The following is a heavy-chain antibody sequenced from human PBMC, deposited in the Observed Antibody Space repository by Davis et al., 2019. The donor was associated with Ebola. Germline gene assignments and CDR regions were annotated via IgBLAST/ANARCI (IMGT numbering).Heavy chain of an antibody. V-gene: IGHV3-30*18. CDR3: AKIGRGD. Sequence: GGSLRLSCAASGFTFSSYWMSWVRQAPGKGLEWVAVISYDGSKTYYGDSVKGRFTISRDNSKNTLYLQMNSLRAEDTAVYYCAKIGRGDWGQGTLVTVSS. J-gene: IGHJ4*02. CDR2: ISYDGSKT. CDR1: GFTFSSYW.